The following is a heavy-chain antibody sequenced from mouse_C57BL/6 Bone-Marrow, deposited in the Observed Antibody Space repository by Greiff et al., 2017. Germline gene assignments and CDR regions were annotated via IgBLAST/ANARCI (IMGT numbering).Heavy chain of an antibody. CDR3: ARRDGWRRWYFDV. D-gene: IGHD2-3*01. V-gene: IGHV1-59*01. Sequence: QVQLQQPGAELVRPGTSVKLSCKASGYTFTSYWMHWVKQRPGQGLEWIGVIDPSDSYTNYNQKFKGKATLTVDTSSSTAYMQLSSLTSEDSAVYYCARRDGWRRWYFDVWGTGTTVTVSS. CDR1: GYTFTSYW. J-gene: IGHJ1*03. CDR2: IDPSDSYT.